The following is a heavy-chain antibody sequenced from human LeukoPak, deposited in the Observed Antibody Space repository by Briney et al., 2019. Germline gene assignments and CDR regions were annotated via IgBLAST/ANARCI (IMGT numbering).Heavy chain of an antibody. Sequence: GGSLRLSCAASGSTMSSYWMSWVRQAPGKGLEWVANIKQDGSEKYYVDSVKGRFTISRDNAKNSLYLQMNSLRAEDTAVYYCARDYLLIHYDSSGYYRDAFDLWGQGTMVTVSS. CDR1: GSTMSSYW. CDR3: ARDYLLIHYDSSGYYRDAFDL. D-gene: IGHD3-22*01. CDR2: IKQDGSEK. V-gene: IGHV3-7*01. J-gene: IGHJ3*01.